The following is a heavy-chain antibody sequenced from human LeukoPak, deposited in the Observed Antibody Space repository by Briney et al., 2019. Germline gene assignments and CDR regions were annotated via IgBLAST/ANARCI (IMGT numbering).Heavy chain of an antibody. V-gene: IGHV3-30*18. D-gene: IGHD4-17*01. Sequence: SGGSLRLSCAASGFTFSSYGMHWVRQAPGKGLEWVAVISYDGSNKYYADSVKGRFTISRDISKNTLYLQMNSLRAEDTAVYYCAKDRDYGDYVYWGRGTLVTVSS. J-gene: IGHJ4*02. CDR3: AKDRDYGDYVY. CDR2: ISYDGSNK. CDR1: GFTFSSYG.